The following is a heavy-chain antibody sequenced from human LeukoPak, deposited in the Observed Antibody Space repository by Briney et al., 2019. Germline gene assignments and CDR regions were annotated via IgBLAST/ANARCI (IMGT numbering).Heavy chain of an antibody. CDR2: LSGSGGAT. D-gene: IGHD5-12*01. CDR3: AKASGRRDSGYESY. V-gene: IGHV3-23*01. CDR1: GFTFSNYG. Sequence: GGSLRLSCAASGFTFSNYGMSWVRQAPGKGLEWVSALSGSGGATYYADSVKGRLTISRDNSKNTLYLQMNSLRAEDTAVYYCAKASGRRDSGYESYWGQGTLVTVSS. J-gene: IGHJ4*02.